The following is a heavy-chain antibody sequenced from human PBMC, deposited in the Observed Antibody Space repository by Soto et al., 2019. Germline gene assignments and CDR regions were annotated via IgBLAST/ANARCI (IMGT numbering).Heavy chain of an antibody. Sequence: AAVKVSCKIFGHTLRELSMCWVRQAPGKGLEWMGGLDPEDGEPVYAPKFQGRVTMTEDTSRDTAYMEVSSLRSEDTAVYYCATPRTSYETIGLDFWGKGTLVTVSS. V-gene: IGHV1-24*01. D-gene: IGHD3-22*01. CDR3: ATPRTSYETIGLDF. CDR2: LDPEDGEP. J-gene: IGHJ4*02. CDR1: GHTLRELS.